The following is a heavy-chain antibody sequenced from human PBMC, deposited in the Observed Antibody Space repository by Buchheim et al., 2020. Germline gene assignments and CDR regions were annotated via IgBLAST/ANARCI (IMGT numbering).Heavy chain of an antibody. CDR1: GFTFSSYA. CDR3: ARAARPIYYFDY. V-gene: IGHV3-30-3*01. CDR2: ISYDGSNK. Sequence: QVQLVESGGGVVQPGRSLRLSCAASGFTFSSYAMHWVRQAPGKGLEWVAVISYDGSNKYYADSVKGRFTISRDNSQNTLYLQMNSLRAEDTAVYYCARAARPIYYFDYWGQGTL. J-gene: IGHJ4*02. D-gene: IGHD6-6*01.